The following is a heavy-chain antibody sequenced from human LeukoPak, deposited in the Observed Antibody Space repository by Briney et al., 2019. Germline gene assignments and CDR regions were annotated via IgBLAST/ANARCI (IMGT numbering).Heavy chain of an antibody. CDR3: ARGGTTAMVRYYYYGMDV. Sequence: GGSLRLSCAASGFTFSSYSMNWVRQAPGKGLEWVSYISSSSSTIYYADSVKGRFTISRDSAKNSLYLQMNSLRAEDTAVYYCARGGTTAMVRYYYYGMDVWGQGTTVTVSS. D-gene: IGHD5-18*01. V-gene: IGHV3-48*01. CDR1: GFTFSSYS. CDR2: ISSSSSTI. J-gene: IGHJ6*02.